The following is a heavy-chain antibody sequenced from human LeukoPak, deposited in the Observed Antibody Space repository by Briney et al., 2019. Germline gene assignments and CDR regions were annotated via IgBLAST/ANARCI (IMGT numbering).Heavy chain of an antibody. CDR3: VRFVDVATNRFLDI. J-gene: IGHJ3*02. V-gene: IGHV3-64D*09. D-gene: IGHD1-14*01. CDR1: GFTFSSYA. CDR2: ISHNGVST. Sequence: PGGSLRLSCSASGFTFSSYAMHWVRQAPGKGLEVVSAISHNGVSTYYADSVEGRFTISRDNSKNTLYLQMSSLRAEDTAVYYCVRFVDVATNRFLDIWGQGTMVTVSS.